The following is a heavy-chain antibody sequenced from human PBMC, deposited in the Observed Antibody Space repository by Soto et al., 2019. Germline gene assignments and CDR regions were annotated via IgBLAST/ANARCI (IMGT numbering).Heavy chain of an antibody. CDR3: AKDCCLATVTTMYYIVY. V-gene: IGHV3-30*18. CDR1: GFTFSSYG. J-gene: IGHJ4*02. D-gene: IGHD4-17*01. CDR2: ISYDGSNK. Sequence: GGSLRLSCAASGFTFSSYGMHWVRQAPGKGLEWVAVISYDGSNKYYADSVKGRFTISRDNSKNTLYLQMNSLRAEDTAVYHCAKDCCLATVTTMYYIVYWGQGTLVNVSS.